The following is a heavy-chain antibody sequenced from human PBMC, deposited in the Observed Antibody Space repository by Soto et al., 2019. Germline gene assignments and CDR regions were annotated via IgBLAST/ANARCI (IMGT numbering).Heavy chain of an antibody. CDR1: GFTFSDYY. D-gene: IGHD3-22*01. Sequence: GGSLRLSCAASGFTFSDYYMSWIRQAPGKGLEWVSYISSSSSYTNYAGSVKGRFTISRDNAKNSLYLQMNSLRAEDTAVYYCARVLSSTYYYDSSGYYFDYWGQGTLVTVSS. CDR3: ARVLSSTYYYDSSGYYFDY. CDR2: ISSSSSYT. J-gene: IGHJ4*02. V-gene: IGHV3-11*06.